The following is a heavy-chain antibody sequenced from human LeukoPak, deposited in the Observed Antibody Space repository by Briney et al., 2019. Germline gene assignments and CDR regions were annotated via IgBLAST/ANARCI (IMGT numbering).Heavy chain of an antibody. Sequence: GGSLRLSXAASAFTFSSYSMNWVRQPPGKGLEWLSHISSSGSTTYYADSVKGRFTISRDNAKNSLYLQMNSLRAEDTAVYYCASYCSTTSCYAVDYWGQGTLVTVSS. D-gene: IGHD2-2*01. J-gene: IGHJ4*02. CDR3: ASYCSTTSCYAVDY. V-gene: IGHV3-48*01. CDR1: AFTFSSYS. CDR2: ISSSGSTT.